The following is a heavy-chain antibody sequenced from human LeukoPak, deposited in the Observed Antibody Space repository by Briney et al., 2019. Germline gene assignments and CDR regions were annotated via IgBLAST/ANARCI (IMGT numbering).Heavy chain of an antibody. CDR2: ISSSSSYI. CDR3: ARVQCSGGSCYYYYYGMDV. CDR1: GFTFSSYS. J-gene: IGHJ6*02. D-gene: IGHD2-15*01. Sequence: GGSLRLSCAASGFTFSSYSMNWVRQAPGKGLEWVSSISSSSSYIYYADSVKGRFTISRDNAKNSLYLQMNSLRAEDTAVYYCARVQCSGGSCYYYYYGMDVWGQGTTVTVSS. V-gene: IGHV3-21*01.